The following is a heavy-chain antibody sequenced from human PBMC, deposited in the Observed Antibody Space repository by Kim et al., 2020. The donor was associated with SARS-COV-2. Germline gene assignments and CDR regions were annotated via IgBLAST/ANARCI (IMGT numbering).Heavy chain of an antibody. CDR1: GYTFTSYY. CDR2: INPSGGST. CDR3: AREIPYCSGGSCHPYYYGMDV. J-gene: IGHJ6*02. Sequence: ASVKVSCKASGYTFTSYYMHWVRQAPGQGLEWMGIINPSGGSTSYAQKFQGRVTMTRDTSTSTVYMELSSLRSEDTAVYYCAREIPYCSGGSCHPYYYGMDVWGQGTTVTVSS. V-gene: IGHV1-46*01. D-gene: IGHD2-15*01.